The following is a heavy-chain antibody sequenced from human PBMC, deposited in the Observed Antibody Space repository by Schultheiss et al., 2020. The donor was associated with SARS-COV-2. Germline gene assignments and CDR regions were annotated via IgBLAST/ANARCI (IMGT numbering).Heavy chain of an antibody. J-gene: IGHJ5*02. V-gene: IGHV4-34*01. CDR2: INHSGST. CDR1: GGSFSGYY. Sequence: SETLSLTCAVYGGSFSGYYWSWIRQPPGKGLEWIGEINHSGSTNYNPSLQGRVTISVDKSKNQFSLKLSSVTAADTAVYYCAREARDGNWFDPWGQGTLVTVSS. D-gene: IGHD6-6*01. CDR3: AREARDGNWFDP.